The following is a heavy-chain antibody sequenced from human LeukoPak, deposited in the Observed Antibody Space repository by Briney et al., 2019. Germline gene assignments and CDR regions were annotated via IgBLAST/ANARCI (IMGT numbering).Heavy chain of an antibody. CDR2: ISAYNGYT. J-gene: IGHJ4*02. CDR3: ASDHLSIEATGTRY. CDR1: GYTFTNYD. D-gene: IGHD6-13*01. Sequence: ASVKVSCKASGYTFTNYDISWMRQAPGRGLEWMGWISAYNGYTNYAQKLQGRVTMTTDTSTSTAYMELRSLRSGDTAVYYCASDHLSIEATGTRYWGQGTLVTVSS. V-gene: IGHV1-18*01.